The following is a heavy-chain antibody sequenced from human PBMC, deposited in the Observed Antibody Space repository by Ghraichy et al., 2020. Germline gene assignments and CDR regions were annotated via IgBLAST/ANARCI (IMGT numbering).Heavy chain of an antibody. CDR2: IDWDDDK. J-gene: IGHJ5*02. CDR1: GFSLSTSGMC. D-gene: IGHD2-2*01. V-gene: IGHV2-70*01. CDR3: ARSQRGYCSSTSCQGYSSSWSKFDP. Sequence: SGPTLVKPTQTLTLTCTFSGFSLSTSGMCVSWIRQPPGKALEWLALIDWDDDKYYSTSLKTRLTISKDTSNNQVVLTMTNMDPVDTATYYCARSQRGYCSSTSCQGYSSSWSKFDPWGQGTLVTVSS.